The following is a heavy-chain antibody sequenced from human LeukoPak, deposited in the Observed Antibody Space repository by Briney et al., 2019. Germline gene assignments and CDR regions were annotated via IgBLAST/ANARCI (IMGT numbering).Heavy chain of an antibody. Sequence: PSVSVRRYSAAYGFTVSNAWMSWVRHAPGMGLEWVGRIKSKTDGGTTDYAAPVKGRFTISRDDSKNTLYLQMNSLKTEDTAVYYCTTIAGSPWGQGTLVTVSS. CDR3: TTIAGSP. D-gene: IGHD2-21*01. V-gene: IGHV3-15*01. CDR1: GFTVSNAW. CDR2: IKSKTDGGTT. J-gene: IGHJ5*02.